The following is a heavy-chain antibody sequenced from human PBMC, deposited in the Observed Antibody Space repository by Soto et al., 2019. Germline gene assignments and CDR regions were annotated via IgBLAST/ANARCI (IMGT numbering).Heavy chain of an antibody. D-gene: IGHD3-22*01. Sequence: QLQLQESGPGLVKPSETLALTCTVSGAYISSSGYYWGWICQPPGKGLEWIGRLYYSGSTYYNPSLKSRVTISVDTSKNHFSLRLSSVTAADTAVYYCARQWYYDSSGYFWDYWGQGTLVTVSS. CDR3: ARQWYYDSSGYFWDY. V-gene: IGHV4-39*01. CDR1: GAYISSSGYY. J-gene: IGHJ4*02. CDR2: LYYSGST.